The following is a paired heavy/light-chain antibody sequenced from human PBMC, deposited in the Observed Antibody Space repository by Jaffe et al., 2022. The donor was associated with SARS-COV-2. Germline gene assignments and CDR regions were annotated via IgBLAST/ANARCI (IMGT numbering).Light chain of an antibody. V-gene: IGKV3-20*01. J-gene: IGKJ4*01. Sequence: EIVLTQSPGTLSLSPGERATLSCRASQSVSSSYLAWYQQKPGRAPRLLIYAASSRATGIPDRFSGSGSGTDFTLTISRLEPEDFAVYYCQQYGTSPLTFGGGTKVEIK. CDR1: QSVSSSY. CDR2: AAS. CDR3: QQYGTSPLT.
Heavy chain of an antibody. CDR2: IKTDGSST. V-gene: IGHV3-74*01. CDR1: GFTFSSYW. CDR3: ARGGSSSSYIGLDY. J-gene: IGHJ4*02. Sequence: EVQLVESGGGLVQPGGSLRLSCAASGFTFSSYWMHWVRQVPGKGLVWVSRIKTDGSSTSSADFVKGRFTISRDNAKNTLYLQMNSLRAEDTAVYYCARGGSSSSYIGLDYWGQGTLVTVSS. D-gene: IGHD6-6*01.